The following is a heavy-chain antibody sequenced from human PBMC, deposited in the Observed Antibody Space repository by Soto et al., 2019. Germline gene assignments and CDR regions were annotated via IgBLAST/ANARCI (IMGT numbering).Heavy chain of an antibody. CDR2: IYTSGST. Sequence: SETLSLTCIVSGTSVSNYYWSWIRQPAGKGLEHIGRIYTSGSTSYNPSLKSRVTMSMDTFQTQIYLNLTSLTAADTAVYYCARGGIQLSYAFDYWGQGILVTVSS. V-gene: IGHV4-4*07. CDR1: GTSVSNYY. J-gene: IGHJ4*02. D-gene: IGHD5-18*01. CDR3: ARGGIQLSYAFDY.